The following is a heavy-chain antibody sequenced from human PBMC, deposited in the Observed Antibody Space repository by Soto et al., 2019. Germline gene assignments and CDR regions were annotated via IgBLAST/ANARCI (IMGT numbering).Heavy chain of an antibody. CDR3: ARGVYYDSRGYCFFF. J-gene: IGHJ4*02. CDR1: GGTFSRYA. D-gene: IGHD3-22*01. V-gene: IGHV1-69*13. CDR2: IVPMFGTA. Sequence: SVKVSCKASGGTFSRYALSWVRQAPGQGPEWMGGIVPMFGTANYAQKFQGRVTITADESTSTAYMQLSSLRSEDTAVYYCARGVYYDSRGYCFFFWGQGTLVTVSS.